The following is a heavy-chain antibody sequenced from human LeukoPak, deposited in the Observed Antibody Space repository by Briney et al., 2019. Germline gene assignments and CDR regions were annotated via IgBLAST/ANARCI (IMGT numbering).Heavy chain of an antibody. CDR1: GGSLSGHY. D-gene: IGHD2-21*01. Sequence: LETLSLTCTVSGGSLSGHYWSWIRQPPGKRLEWIGYVSYTGRTKYNPSLQSRVTISIDTSKSQFSLKLTSVTSAATDVYSCARLLENDFGGDLDIFDVGGQGTTVIVSS. CDR3: ARLLENDFGGDLDIFDV. CDR2: VSYTGRT. V-gene: IGHV4-59*11. J-gene: IGHJ3*01.